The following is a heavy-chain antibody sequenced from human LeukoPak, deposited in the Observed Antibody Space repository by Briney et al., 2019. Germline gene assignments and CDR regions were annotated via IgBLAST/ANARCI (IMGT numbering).Heavy chain of an antibody. Sequence: GSLRLSFSGPGFHVNRNYMSWVRPAPGKGLEWVSVIYSGGSTYYADSVKGRFTISRDNSKNTLNLQMNSLRAEDTAVYYCARAPRYSSLGYWGQGTLVTVSS. V-gene: IGHV3-66*01. D-gene: IGHD6-13*01. J-gene: IGHJ4*02. CDR1: GFHVNRNY. CDR3: ARAPRYSSLGY. CDR2: IYSGGST.